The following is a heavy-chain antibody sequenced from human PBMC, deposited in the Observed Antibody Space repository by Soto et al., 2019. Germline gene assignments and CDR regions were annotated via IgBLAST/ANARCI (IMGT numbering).Heavy chain of an antibody. CDR2: IYYSGST. V-gene: IGHV4-59*12. Sequence: SETLSLTCTVSGGSISSYYWSWIRQPPGKGLEWIGYIYYSGSTNYNPSLKSRVTISVDTSKNQFSLKLSSVTAADTAVYYCARGRRDYIWGSYRPNFDYWGQGTLVTVSS. CDR3: ARGRRDYIWGSYRPNFDY. CDR1: GGSISSYY. J-gene: IGHJ4*02. D-gene: IGHD3-16*02.